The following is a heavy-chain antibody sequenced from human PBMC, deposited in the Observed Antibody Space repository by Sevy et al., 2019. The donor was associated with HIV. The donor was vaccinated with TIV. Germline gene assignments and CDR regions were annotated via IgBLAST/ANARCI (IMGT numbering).Heavy chain of an antibody. Sequence: GGSLRLSCAASGFTFSNAWMNWVRQAPGKGLEWGGRIKSKTDGGTTDYAAPVKGRFTISRDDSKNTLYLQMNSLKTEDTAVYYCTTGRGSITIFGVVIIGGDYYYGMDVWGQGTTVTVSS. V-gene: IGHV3-15*07. CDR1: GFTFSNAW. D-gene: IGHD3-3*01. CDR2: IKSKTDGGTT. J-gene: IGHJ6*02. CDR3: TTGRGSITIFGVVIIGGDYYYGMDV.